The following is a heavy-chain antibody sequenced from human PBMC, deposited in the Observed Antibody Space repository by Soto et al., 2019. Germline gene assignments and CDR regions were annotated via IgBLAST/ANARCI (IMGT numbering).Heavy chain of an antibody. CDR2: VSNSGRNT. CDR1: GFVFSNFA. V-gene: IGHV3-23*01. Sequence: EVQLWESGGGLAQPGGSLRLSCVASGFVFSNFAMSWVRQAPGKGLEWVSSVSNSGRNTYYADSVQGRFTISRDNSKNTLYLELNSLRAEDKAIYYCANHRGYLVTQYFFDYWGQGTLVTVSS. CDR3: ANHRGYLVTQYFFDY. D-gene: IGHD3-22*01. J-gene: IGHJ4*02.